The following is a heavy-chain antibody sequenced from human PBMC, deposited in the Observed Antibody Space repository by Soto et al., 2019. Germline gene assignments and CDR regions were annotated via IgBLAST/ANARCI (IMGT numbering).Heavy chain of an antibody. J-gene: IGHJ5*02. CDR1: GFTFSSYA. D-gene: IGHD2-2*01. CDR2: ISYDGSNK. CDR3: AREMVGVVPAATLLSWFDP. Sequence: QVQLVESGGGVVQPGRSLRLSCAASGFTFSSYAMHWVRQAPGKGLEWVAVISYDGSNKYYADSVKGRFTISRDNSKNTLYLQMNSLRAEDTAVYYCAREMVGVVPAATLLSWFDPWGQGTLVTVSS. V-gene: IGHV3-30-3*01.